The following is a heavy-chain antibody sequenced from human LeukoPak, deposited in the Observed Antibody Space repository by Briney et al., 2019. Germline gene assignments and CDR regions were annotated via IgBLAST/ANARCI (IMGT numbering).Heavy chain of an antibody. J-gene: IGHJ4*02. D-gene: IGHD6-19*01. Sequence: GGSLRLSCAASGFTFSSYAMSWVRQAPGKGLECVSAISGSGGSTYYADSVKGRFTISRDNSKNTLYLQMNSLRAEDTAVYYCAKHSSGWYESFISDYWGQGTLVTVSS. CDR3: AKHSSGWYESFISDY. CDR2: ISGSGGST. V-gene: IGHV3-23*01. CDR1: GFTFSSYA.